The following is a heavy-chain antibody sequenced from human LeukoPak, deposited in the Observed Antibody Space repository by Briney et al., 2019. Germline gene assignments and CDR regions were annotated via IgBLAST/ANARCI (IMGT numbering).Heavy chain of an antibody. V-gene: IGHV4-39*01. CDR3: ARLVAGSVFDY. D-gene: IGHD6-19*01. CDR1: GGSISSSGYY. Sequence: SETLSLTCTVSGGSISSSGYYWGWIRQPPGKGQEWIGSIYYSGSTYYNPSLKSRVTISVDTSKNQFSLKLSSVTAADTAVYYCARLVAGSVFDYWGQGTLVTVSS. CDR2: IYYSGST. J-gene: IGHJ4*02.